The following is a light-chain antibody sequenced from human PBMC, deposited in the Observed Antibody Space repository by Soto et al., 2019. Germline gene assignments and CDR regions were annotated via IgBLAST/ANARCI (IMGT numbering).Light chain of an antibody. CDR3: SSYAGSNMVV. Sequence: QSVLTQPASVSGSPGQSITISCTGTSSDVGEYNSVSWYQQHPGKAPKLIIYEVTNRPSGVSDRLSGSKSGNTASLTISGLQAEDEADYYCSSYAGSNMVVFGGGTKVTVL. J-gene: IGLJ2*01. V-gene: IGLV2-14*01. CDR1: SSDVGEYNS. CDR2: EVT.